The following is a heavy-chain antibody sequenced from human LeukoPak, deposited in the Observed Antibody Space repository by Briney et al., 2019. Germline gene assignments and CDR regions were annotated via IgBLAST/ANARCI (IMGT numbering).Heavy chain of an antibody. CDR2: ISSSSSYI. J-gene: IGHJ6*03. D-gene: IGHD2-2*01. CDR3: ARDSGTYCSSTSCYLGYYYYYMDV. CDR1: GFTFSSYS. Sequence: GGSLRLSCAASGFTFSSYSMNWVRQAPGKGLEWVSSISSSSSYIYYADSVKGRFTISRDNAKNSLYLQMNSLRAEDTAVYYCARDSGTYCSSTSCYLGYYYYYMDVWGKGTTVTISS. V-gene: IGHV3-21*01.